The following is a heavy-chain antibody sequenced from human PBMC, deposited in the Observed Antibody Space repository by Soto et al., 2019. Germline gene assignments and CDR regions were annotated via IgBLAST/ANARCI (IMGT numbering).Heavy chain of an antibody. D-gene: IGHD3-10*01. CDR3: ARSRRAWTNSGSYYGYYYYGMDA. J-gene: IGHJ6*02. CDR2: INHSGST. Sequence: PSETLSLTCTVSGGSFKSGSYSWSWIRQPPGKGLEWIGEINHSGSTNYNPSLKSRVTISVDTSKNQFSLKLSSVTAADTAVYYCARSRRAWTNSGSYYGYYYYGMDAWGQGTTVTVSS. CDR1: GGSFKSGSYS. V-gene: IGHV4-61*01.